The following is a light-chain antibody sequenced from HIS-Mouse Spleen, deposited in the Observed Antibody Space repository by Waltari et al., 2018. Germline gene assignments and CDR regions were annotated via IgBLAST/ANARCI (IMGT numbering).Light chain of an antibody. J-gene: IGLJ2*01. CDR3: YSTDSSGNHRV. V-gene: IGLV3-10*01. Sequence: SYELPQPPSVSVSPGHTARSTCSGDALPKHYAYWYKQKSGQAPVLVIYEDSKRPSGIPERFSGSSSGTMATLTISGAQVEDEADYYCYSTDSSGNHRVFGGGTKLTVL. CDR1: ALPKHY. CDR2: EDS.